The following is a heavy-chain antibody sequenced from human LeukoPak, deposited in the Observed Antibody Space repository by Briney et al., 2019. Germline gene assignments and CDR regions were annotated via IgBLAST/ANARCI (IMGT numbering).Heavy chain of an antibody. V-gene: IGHV4-34*01. J-gene: IGHJ4*02. Sequence: SETLSLTCAVYGGSFSGYYWSWIRQPPGKGLEWIGEINHSGSTNYNPSLKSRVTISVDTSKNQFSLKLSSVTAADTAVYYCARPRGSCYSYWGQGTLVTVSS. CDR2: INHSGST. CDR3: ARPRGSCYSY. CDR1: GGSFSGYY. D-gene: IGHD1-26*01.